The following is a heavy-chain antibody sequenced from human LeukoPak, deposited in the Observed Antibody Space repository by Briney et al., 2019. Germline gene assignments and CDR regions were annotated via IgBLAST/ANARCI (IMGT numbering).Heavy chain of an antibody. CDR1: GFXFSNYE. J-gene: IGHJ4*02. D-gene: IGHD6-19*01. V-gene: IGHV3-48*03. CDR2: ISTSGSTI. CDR3: ARSSWAGRVGPDY. Sequence: GALRLSCAASGFXFSNYEMNWVRQAPGKGLEWLSYISTSGSTICYADSVKGRFTISRDNAKNSLSLQMSSLRAEDTAIYYCARSSWAGRVGPDYWGQGTLVTVSS.